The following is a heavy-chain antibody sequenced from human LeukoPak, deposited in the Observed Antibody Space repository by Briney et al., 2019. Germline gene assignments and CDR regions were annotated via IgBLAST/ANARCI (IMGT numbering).Heavy chain of an antibody. CDR3: ARGPEYGALDI. Sequence: GGSLRLSCAASGFTFSGSYMSWVRQAPGRGLEWVASTNQNGSQTSSVGPMKGRFPSSRDIAYNSLYQQMTSLRVEDTAVYYCARGPEYGALDIWGQGTTATVSS. V-gene: IGHV3-7*01. CDR1: GFTFSGSY. CDR2: TNQNGSQT. D-gene: IGHD4-17*01. J-gene: IGHJ3*02.